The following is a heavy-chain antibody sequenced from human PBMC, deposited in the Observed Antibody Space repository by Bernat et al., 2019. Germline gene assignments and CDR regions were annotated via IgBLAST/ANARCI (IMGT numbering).Heavy chain of an antibody. CDR2: ISYDGSNK. Sequence: QVQLVESGGGVVQPGRSLRLSCAASGFTFSSYGMHWVRQAPGKGLEWVAVISYDGSNKYYADSVKSRFTISRDNSKNTLYLQMNSLRAEDTAVYYCAKEQDYYDSSGYYIYYYYGMDVWGQGTTVTVSS. V-gene: IGHV3-30*18. CDR3: AKEQDYYDSSGYYIYYYYGMDV. J-gene: IGHJ6*02. CDR1: GFTFSSYG. D-gene: IGHD3-22*01.